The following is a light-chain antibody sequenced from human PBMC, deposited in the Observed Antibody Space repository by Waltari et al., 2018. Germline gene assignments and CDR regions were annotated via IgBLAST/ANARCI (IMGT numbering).Light chain of an antibody. CDR3: QQYGSSGTWT. J-gene: IGKJ1*01. V-gene: IGKV3-20*01. CDR1: QSVSSSY. CDR2: GAS. Sequence: EIVLTQSPGTLSLSPGERATLSCRASQSVSSSYLAWYQQKPGQAPRLLIYGASSRATGIPDRFSGSGSGTDFPLTISRLEPEDFAVYYCQQYGSSGTWTFGQGTNVEIK.